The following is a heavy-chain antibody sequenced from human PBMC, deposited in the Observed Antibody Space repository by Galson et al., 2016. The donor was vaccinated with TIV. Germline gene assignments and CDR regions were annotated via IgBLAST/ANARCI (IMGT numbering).Heavy chain of an antibody. CDR3: VREVACGGACYYFDY. D-gene: IGHD2-21*02. CDR1: GFTFDDHG. CDR2: INWNGGAT. V-gene: IGHV3-20*04. J-gene: IGHJ4*02. Sequence: SLRLSCAASGFTFDDHGMSWVRQGPGKGLEWVSSINWNGGATSYADSVKGRFTISRDNAKNFLYLQMNSLRAEDTDFYYCVREVACGGACYYFDYWGQGNLVTVSS.